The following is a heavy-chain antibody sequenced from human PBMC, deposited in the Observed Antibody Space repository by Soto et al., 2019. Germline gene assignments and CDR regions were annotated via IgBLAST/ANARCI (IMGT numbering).Heavy chain of an antibody. CDR2: INHSGST. CDR3: ARGPMGIVVGSRGWFDP. D-gene: IGHD2-15*01. CDR1: GGSFSGYY. J-gene: IGHJ5*02. V-gene: IGHV4-34*01. Sequence: QVQLQQWGAGLLKPSETLSLTCAVYGGSFSGYYWSWIRQPPGKGLEWIGEINHSGSTNYNPSLKSRVTISVDTSMNQFSLKLSSVTAADTAVYYCARGPMGIVVGSRGWFDPWGQGTLVTVSS.